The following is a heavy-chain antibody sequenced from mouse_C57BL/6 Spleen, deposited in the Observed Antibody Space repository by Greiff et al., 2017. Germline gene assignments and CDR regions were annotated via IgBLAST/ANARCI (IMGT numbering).Heavy chain of an antibody. CDR3: ASTTVVAKYFDV. D-gene: IGHD1-1*01. V-gene: IGHV1-82*01. CDR1: GYAFSSSW. CDR2: IYPGDGDT. J-gene: IGHJ1*03. Sequence: VKLMESGPELVKPGASVKISCKASGYAFSSSWMNWVKQRPGKGLEWIGRIYPGDGDTNYNGKFKGKATLTADKSSSTAYMQLSSLTSEDSAVYFGASTTVVAKYFDVWGTGTTVTVSS.